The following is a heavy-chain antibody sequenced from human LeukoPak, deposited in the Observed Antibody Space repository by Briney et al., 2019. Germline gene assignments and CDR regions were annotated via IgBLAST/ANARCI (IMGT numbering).Heavy chain of an antibody. V-gene: IGHV1-8*01. CDR1: GYTFTSYG. J-gene: IGHJ4*02. CDR2: MNPNSGNT. CDR3: AREGDYYGSGDQGY. Sequence: ASVKVSCKASGYTFTSYGINWVRQATGQGLEWMGWMNPNSGNTGYAQKFQGRVTMTRNTSISTAYMELSSLRSEDTAVYYCAREGDYYGSGDQGYWGQGTLVTVSS. D-gene: IGHD3-10*01.